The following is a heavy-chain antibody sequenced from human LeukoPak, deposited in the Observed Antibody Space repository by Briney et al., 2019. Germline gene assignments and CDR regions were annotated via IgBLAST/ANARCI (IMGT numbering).Heavy chain of an antibody. CDR2: IKESEKT. CDR1: GGTLSGYY. V-gene: IGHV4-34*01. CDR3: ARAGLRNVHNPLGY. Sequence: PSETLSLTCAVYGGTLSGYYWSWIRQPPGKGLEWIGEIKESEKTNYNPSLKSRVTISIDTSKNQFSLKLSSVTAADTAVYYCARAGLRNVHNPLGYWCQGTLVTVSS. J-gene: IGHJ4*02. D-gene: IGHD5-24*01.